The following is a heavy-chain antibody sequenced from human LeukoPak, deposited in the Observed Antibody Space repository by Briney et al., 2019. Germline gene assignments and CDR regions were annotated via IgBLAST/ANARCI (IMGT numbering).Heavy chain of an antibody. D-gene: IGHD3-10*01. CDR1: GDSISSSGYY. J-gene: IGHJ4*02. Sequence: SETLSLTCTVSGDSISSSGYYWGWIRQPPGKGLEWIGIIHFSGTTYYNPSLKSRVTISVDTSKNQFSLKVTSVTAADTAVYYCARSRGVVSSSLLDFWGQGTLVTVSS. V-gene: IGHV4-39*01. CDR2: IHFSGTT. CDR3: ARSRGVVSSSLLDF.